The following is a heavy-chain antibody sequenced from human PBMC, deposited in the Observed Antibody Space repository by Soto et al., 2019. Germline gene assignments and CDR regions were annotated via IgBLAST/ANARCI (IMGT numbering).Heavy chain of an antibody. CDR2: ISYDGSIE. D-gene: IGHD3-9*01. CDR3: ARGGRDFDWRLHFGD. CDR1: GFTFKNYA. Sequence: GWSLRLSCAASGFTFKNYAMHWVRQAPGKGLEWVAVISYDGSIEFYADSVKGRFTISRDDFKNTMFLQMGSLRVEDTAVYYCARGGRDFDWRLHFGDWGQGTLVTVAS. V-gene: IGHV3-30-3*01. J-gene: IGHJ4*02.